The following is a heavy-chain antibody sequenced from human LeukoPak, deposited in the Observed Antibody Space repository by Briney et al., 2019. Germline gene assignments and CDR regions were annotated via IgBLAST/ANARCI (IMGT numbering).Heavy chain of an antibody. Sequence: ASVKVSCKASGYTFTSYDINWVRQATGQGLAWMGWMNPNSGNTGYAQKFQGRVTITRNTSISTAYMELSSLRSEDTAVYYCARGRYSGSYYAYWGQGTLVTVSS. J-gene: IGHJ4*02. CDR2: MNPNSGNT. V-gene: IGHV1-8*03. CDR1: GYTFTSYD. D-gene: IGHD1-26*01. CDR3: ARGRYSGSYYAY.